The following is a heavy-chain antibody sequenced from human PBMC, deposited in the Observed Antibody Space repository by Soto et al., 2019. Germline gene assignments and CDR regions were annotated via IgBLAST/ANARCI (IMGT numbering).Heavy chain of an antibody. Sequence: PGGSLRLSCAASGFTFSSYAMSWVRQAPGKGLEWGSAISGSGGSTYYADSVKGRFTISRDNAKNTLYLQMNSLRAEDTAVYYCAKDDDFWSGYYGPSYYYYGMDVWGQGTTVTVSS. J-gene: IGHJ6*02. CDR1: GFTFSSYA. CDR2: ISGSGGST. CDR3: AKDDDFWSGYYGPSYYYYGMDV. D-gene: IGHD3-3*01. V-gene: IGHV3-23*01.